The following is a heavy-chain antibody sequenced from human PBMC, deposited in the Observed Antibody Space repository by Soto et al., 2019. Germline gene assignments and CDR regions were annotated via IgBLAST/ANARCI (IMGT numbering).Heavy chain of an antibody. CDR1: GYTFTSYY. CDR2: INPSCGRT. J-gene: IGHJ6*02. Sequence: ASVKVSCKASGYTFTSYYMHWVRQAPGQGLEWMGIINPSCGRTSYAQKFQGRVTMTRDKSTSTAYMELSSLRSEDTAVYYCARMADTVTPYYYYYGMEVWGQGTTVTVSS. V-gene: IGHV1-46*01. CDR3: ARMADTVTPYYYYYGMEV. D-gene: IGHD4-17*01.